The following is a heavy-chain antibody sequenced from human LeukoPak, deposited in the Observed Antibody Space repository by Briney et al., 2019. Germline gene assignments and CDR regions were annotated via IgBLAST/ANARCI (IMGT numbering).Heavy chain of an antibody. V-gene: IGHV4-59*01. CDR1: GVSISSYY. CDR3: ARFSVAAAGTGWFDP. Sequence: SEALSPTCTVSGVSISSYYWSWIRQPPGKGLELIGYIYYSGSTNYNPSLKSRVTISVDTSKNQLSLKLSSVTAADTAVYYCARFSVAAAGTGWFDPWGQGTLVTVS. D-gene: IGHD6-13*01. CDR2: IYYSGST. J-gene: IGHJ5*02.